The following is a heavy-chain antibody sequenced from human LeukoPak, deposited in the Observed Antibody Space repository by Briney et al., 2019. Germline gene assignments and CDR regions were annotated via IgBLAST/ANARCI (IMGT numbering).Heavy chain of an antibody. V-gene: IGHV3-69-1*01. CDR3: AGLHYDYVWGSYRSFDY. CDR2: ISSSDTI. J-gene: IGHJ4*02. D-gene: IGHD3-16*02. CDR1: GFTFSYYS. Sequence: GGSLRLSCAASGFTFSYYSMNWVRQAPGKGLEWIAYISSSDTIFYADSVKGRFTFSRENSKNTVYLQMNSLRAEDTAVYYCAGLHYDYVWGSYRSFDYWGQRTLVTVSS.